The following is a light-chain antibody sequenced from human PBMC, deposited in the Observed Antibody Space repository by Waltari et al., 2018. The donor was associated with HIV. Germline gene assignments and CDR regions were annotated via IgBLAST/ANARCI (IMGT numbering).Light chain of an antibody. CDR3: NSRDSSGNHVV. CDR2: GKN. V-gene: IGLV3-19*01. CDR1: SLRGHY. J-gene: IGLJ2*01. Sequence: SSELTQDPAVSVALGHTVRITCQGDSLRGHYASWYQQKQGQAPVLVIYGKNNRPSGIPGLFSGSSSGNTASLTITGAQAEDEADYYCNSRDSSGNHVVFGGGTNLTVL.